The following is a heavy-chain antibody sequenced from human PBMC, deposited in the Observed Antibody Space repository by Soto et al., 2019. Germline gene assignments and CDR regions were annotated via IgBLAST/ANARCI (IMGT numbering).Heavy chain of an antibody. D-gene: IGHD6-25*01. CDR1: GFTFSSYA. CDR2: ISSNGGST. J-gene: IGHJ4*02. CDR3: VKDRGTPYTSAPPYSFNC. Sequence: PGGSLRLSCSASGFTFSSYAMHWVRQAPGKGLEYVSAISSNGGSTYYADSVKGRFTISRDNSKNTLYLQLSSLRAEDTTVYYCVKDRGTPYTSAPPYSFNCWGQGPLVTVPP. V-gene: IGHV3-64D*08.